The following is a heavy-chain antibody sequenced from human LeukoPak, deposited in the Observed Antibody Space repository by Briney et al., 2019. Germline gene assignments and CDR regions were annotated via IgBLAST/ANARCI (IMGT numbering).Heavy chain of an antibody. Sequence: PVNVSCTASGGTFSSYAISWVRQAPGQGLEWMGGIIPIFGTANYAQKFQGRVTITADESTSTAYMELSSLRSEDTAVYYCARGGYYDSSGYYSQFDPWGQGTLVTVSS. CDR1: GGTFSSYA. V-gene: IGHV1-69*13. CDR3: ARGGYYDSSGYYSQFDP. D-gene: IGHD3-22*01. J-gene: IGHJ5*02. CDR2: IIPIFGTA.